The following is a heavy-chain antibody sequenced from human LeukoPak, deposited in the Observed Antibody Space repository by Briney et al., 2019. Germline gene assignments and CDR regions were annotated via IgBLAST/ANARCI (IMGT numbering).Heavy chain of an antibody. D-gene: IGHD3-22*01. Sequence: SVKVSRKASGGTFSSYAISWVRQAPGQGLEWMGGIIPIFGTANYAQKFQGRVTITADESTSTAYMELSSLRSEDTAVYYCASQDPYYYDSSGYYGYWGQGTLVTVSS. CDR2: IIPIFGTA. CDR1: GGTFSSYA. J-gene: IGHJ4*02. CDR3: ASQDPYYYDSSGYYGY. V-gene: IGHV1-69*13.